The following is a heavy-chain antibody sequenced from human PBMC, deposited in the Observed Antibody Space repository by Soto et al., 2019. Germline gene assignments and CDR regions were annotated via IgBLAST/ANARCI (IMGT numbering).Heavy chain of an antibody. CDR2: ISSTTNYI. J-gene: IGHJ4*02. V-gene: IGHV3-21*06. Sequence: GGSLRLSCAASGLTFNKYWMTWVRQAPGKGLEWVSSISSTTNYIYYGDSMKGRFTISRDNAKNSLYLEMNSLRAEDTAVYYCARESEDLTSNFDYWGQGTLVTVSS. CDR1: GLTFNKYW. CDR3: ARESEDLTSNFDY.